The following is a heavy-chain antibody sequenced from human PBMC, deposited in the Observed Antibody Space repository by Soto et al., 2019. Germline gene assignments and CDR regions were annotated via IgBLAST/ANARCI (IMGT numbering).Heavy chain of an antibody. CDR1: GGSISSYY. CDR2: IYYSGST. J-gene: IGHJ4*02. D-gene: IGHD3-3*01. Sequence: SETLSLTCTVSGGSISSYYWSWIRQPPGKGLEWIGYIYYSGSTNYNPSLKSRVTISVDTSKNQFSLKLSSVTAADTAVYYCARLSTIFGVVTSIFDYWGQGTLVTVSS. CDR3: ARLSTIFGVVTSIFDY. V-gene: IGHV4-59*08.